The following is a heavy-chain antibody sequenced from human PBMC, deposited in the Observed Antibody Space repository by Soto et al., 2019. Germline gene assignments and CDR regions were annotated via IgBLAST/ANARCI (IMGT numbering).Heavy chain of an antibody. J-gene: IGHJ6*03. CDR3: ARGPKTGYYYMDV. V-gene: IGHV4-34*01. CDR2: INHSGST. CDR1: GGSFSGYY. Sequence: QVQLQQWGAGLLKPSETLSLTCAVYGGSFSGYYWSWIRQPPGKGLEWIGEINHSGSTNYNPSLKSRVTISVDTSKNQFSLKLSSVTAADTAVYYCARGPKTGYYYMDVWGKGITVTVSS.